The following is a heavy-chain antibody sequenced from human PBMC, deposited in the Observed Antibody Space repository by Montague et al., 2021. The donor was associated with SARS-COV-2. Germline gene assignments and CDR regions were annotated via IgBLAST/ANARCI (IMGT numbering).Heavy chain of an antibody. D-gene: IGHD1-14*01. V-gene: IGHV6-1*01. CDR1: GDSVSSHIAA. Sequence: CAISGDSVSSHIAAWNWIRQSPSRGLEWLGRTYYRSKWYNDYAVSVRIRITISPDTSKNQFSLQLNSVTPEDTAVYYCTQERGPGRTTWHYFDYWGQGTLVTVSS. CDR2: TYYRSKWYN. J-gene: IGHJ4*02. CDR3: TQERGPGRTTWHYFDY.